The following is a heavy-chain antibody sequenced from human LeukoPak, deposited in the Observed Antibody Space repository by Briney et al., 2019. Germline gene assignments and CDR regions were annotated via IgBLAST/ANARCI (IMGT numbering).Heavy chain of an antibody. V-gene: IGHV4-38-2*01. CDR1: GYSISSTYF. Sequence: PSETLSLTCAVSGYSISSTYFWGWIRQPPGKGLQWIGNIYLSGSTYYNPSLKSRVTISVDTSKNQFSLKLTSVTATDTAVYYCARHIGSYYVDYWGQGILVTVSS. J-gene: IGHJ4*02. CDR3: ARHIGSYYVDY. CDR2: IYLSGST. D-gene: IGHD1-26*01.